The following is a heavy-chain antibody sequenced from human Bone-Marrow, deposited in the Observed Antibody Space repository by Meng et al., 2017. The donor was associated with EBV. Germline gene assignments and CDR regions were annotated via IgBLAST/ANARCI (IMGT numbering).Heavy chain of an antibody. CDR2: IKSASGGT. CDR3: ARDGDMPVAAD. CDR1: GQTFSDYY. D-gene: IGHD6-19*01. V-gene: IGHV1-2*06. J-gene: IGHJ4*02. Sequence: QWQLVESGAEVKKPGASVKVSCKASGQTFSDYYIHWVRQAAGQGLEWMGRIKSASGGTHYAQTFQGRITMTRDTSISTAYMELTSLRSDDTAMYYCARDGDMPVAADWGQGTLVTVSS.